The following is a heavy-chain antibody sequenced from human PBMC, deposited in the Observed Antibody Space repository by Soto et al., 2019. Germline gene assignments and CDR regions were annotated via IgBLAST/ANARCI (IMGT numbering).Heavy chain of an antibody. V-gene: IGHV4-30-2*01. D-gene: IGHD3-22*01. Sequence: QLQLQESGSGLVKPSQTLSLTCAVSGGSISSGGYSWSWIRQPPGKGLEWIGYIYHSGSTYYNPSLKSRVTISVDRSKNQFSLKLSSVTAADTAVYYCARVARRDDSSGYYLDYWGQGTLVTVSS. J-gene: IGHJ4*02. CDR2: IYHSGST. CDR1: GGSISSGGYS. CDR3: ARVARRDDSSGYYLDY.